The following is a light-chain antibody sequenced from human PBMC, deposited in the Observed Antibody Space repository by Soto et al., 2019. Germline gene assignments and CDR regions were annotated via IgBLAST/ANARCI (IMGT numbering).Light chain of an antibody. J-gene: IGLJ2*01. CDR3: CSYAGSYTLA. Sequence: QSALTQPRSVSGSPGQSVTISCTGTSSDVGAYRYVSWHQQHPGKAPKLMIYDVSKRPSGVPNRFSGSKSGNTASLTISGLQAEDEADYYCCSYAGSYTLAFGGGTKLTVL. V-gene: IGLV2-11*01. CDR2: DVS. CDR1: SSDVGAYRY.